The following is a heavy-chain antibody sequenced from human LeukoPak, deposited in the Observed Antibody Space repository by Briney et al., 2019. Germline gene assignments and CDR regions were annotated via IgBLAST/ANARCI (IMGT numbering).Heavy chain of an antibody. Sequence: SVKVSCKASGGTFSSYAISWVRQAPGQGLEWMGGIIPIFGTANYAQKFQGRVTITADESTSTAYMELSSLRSEGTAVYYCAAESRQLGGDAFDIWGQGTMVTVSS. V-gene: IGHV1-69*13. D-gene: IGHD6-6*01. CDR2: IIPIFGTA. CDR1: GGTFSSYA. J-gene: IGHJ3*02. CDR3: AAESRQLGGDAFDI.